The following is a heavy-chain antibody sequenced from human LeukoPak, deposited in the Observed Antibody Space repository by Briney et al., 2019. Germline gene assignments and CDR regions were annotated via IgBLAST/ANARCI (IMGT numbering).Heavy chain of an antibody. J-gene: IGHJ4*02. CDR2: IYTSGCT. D-gene: IGHD3-22*01. CDR3: AREYYYDSSGSPGVDY. CDR1: RGPISSGSYY. V-gene: IGHV4-61*02. Sequence: SETPSLTCSVHRGPISSGSYYWSWIRQPAGEGLEWIGRIYTSGCTNYNPSLKSRVTISVDTSQNQFSLKLSSVTAADTAVYYCAREYYYDSSGSPGVDYWGQGTLVTVSS.